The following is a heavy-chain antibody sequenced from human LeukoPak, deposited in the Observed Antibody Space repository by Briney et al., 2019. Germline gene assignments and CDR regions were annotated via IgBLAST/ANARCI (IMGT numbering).Heavy chain of an antibody. CDR3: ASERDYGTPGGY. CDR1: GYTFTSYD. D-gene: IGHD4-17*01. Sequence: ASVKVSCKASGYTFTSYDINWVRQATGQGLEWMGWISAYNGNTNYAQKLQGRVTMTTDTSTSTAYMELRSLRSDDTAVYYCASERDYGTPGGYWGQGTLVTVSS. CDR2: ISAYNGNT. J-gene: IGHJ4*02. V-gene: IGHV1-18*01.